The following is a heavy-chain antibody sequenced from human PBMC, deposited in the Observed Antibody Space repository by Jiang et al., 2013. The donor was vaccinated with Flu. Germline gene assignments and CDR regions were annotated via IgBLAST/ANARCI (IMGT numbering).Heavy chain of an antibody. J-gene: IGHJ4*02. V-gene: IGHV4-61*02. CDR1: GGSTSSDNYY. D-gene: IGHD3-22*01. CDR3: ASETYYYDSGGHPHYYFDY. CDR2: MYTSGTT. Sequence: GPGLVKPSQTLSLTCTVSGGSTSSDNYYWSWIRQPAGKGLEWIGHMYTSGTTNYNPSLKSRVTISIDTSKNQFSLNLSSVTAADTAMYYCASETYYYDSGGHPHYYFDYWGQGALVTVSS.